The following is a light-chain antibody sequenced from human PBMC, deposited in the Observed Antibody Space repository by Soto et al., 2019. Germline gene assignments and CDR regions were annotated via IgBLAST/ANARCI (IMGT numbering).Light chain of an antibody. CDR2: EVS. Sequence: QSALTQPPSASGSPGHSVTISCTGTSSDVGGYNYVSWYRQHPGKAPKLIIYEVSKRPSGVPDRFSGYKSGNTASLTVSGLHAEDEADYYCSSYPGSSNLGVFGGGTQLTVL. CDR3: SSYPGSSNLGV. CDR1: SSDVGGYNY. J-gene: IGLJ2*01. V-gene: IGLV2-8*01.